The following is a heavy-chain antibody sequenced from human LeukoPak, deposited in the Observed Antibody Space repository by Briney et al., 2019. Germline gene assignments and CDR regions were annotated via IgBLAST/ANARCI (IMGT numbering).Heavy chain of an antibody. CDR1: GFTFSSYE. D-gene: IGHD1-26*01. CDR2: ISSSGSTI. J-gene: IGHJ4*02. CDR3: ARDYSGSYSY. Sequence: GGSLRLSCAASGFTFSSYEMNWVRQAPGKGLEWVSYISSSGSTIYYADSVKGRFTISRDNAKNSLYLQMNSLRAEDTAVYYCARDYSGSYSYWGQGTLVTVSS. V-gene: IGHV3-48*03.